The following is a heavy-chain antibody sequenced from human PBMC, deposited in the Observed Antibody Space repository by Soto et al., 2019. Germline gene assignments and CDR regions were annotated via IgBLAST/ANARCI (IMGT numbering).Heavy chain of an antibody. CDR3: GRQAALWEKVDF. CDR2: IETDGTTQ. J-gene: IGHJ4*01. V-gene: IGHV3-74*01. CDR1: GFTFAKYW. D-gene: IGHD3-10*01. Sequence: SLRLSCVVSGFTFAKYWMHWVRQAPGKGLVWVARIETDGTTQTYADSVEGRFTISRDNAKNTLYLHMNSLRAEDTAVYYCGRQAALWEKVDFRGHGTPVTVYS.